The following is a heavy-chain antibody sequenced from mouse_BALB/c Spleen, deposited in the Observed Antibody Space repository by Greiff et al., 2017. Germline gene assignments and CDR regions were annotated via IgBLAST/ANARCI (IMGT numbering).Heavy chain of an antibody. J-gene: IGHJ2*01. Sequence: VQLQQSGGGLVKPGGSLKLSCAASGFAFSSYDMSWVRQTPEKRLEWVAYISSGGGSTYYPDTVKGRFTISRDNAKNTLYLQMSSLKSEDTAMYYCTRNYDYWGQGTTLTVSS. CDR1: GFAFSSYD. CDR2: ISSGGGST. V-gene: IGHV5-12-1*01. CDR3: TRNYDY.